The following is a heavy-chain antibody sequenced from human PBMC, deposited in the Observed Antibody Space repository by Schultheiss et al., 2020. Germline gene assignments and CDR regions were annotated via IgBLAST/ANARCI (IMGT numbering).Heavy chain of an antibody. CDR1: GFTFSSYA. J-gene: IGHJ6*02. CDR3: ARGMRPDFYYYGLDV. CDR2: IKQDGSEK. Sequence: GGSLRLSCAASGFTFSSYAMHWVRQAPGKGLEWVANIKQDGSEKYYVDSVKGRFSISRDNAKNSLYLQMNSLRGEDTAFYYCARGMRPDFYYYGLDVWGQGTTVTVSS. V-gene: IGHV3-7*03.